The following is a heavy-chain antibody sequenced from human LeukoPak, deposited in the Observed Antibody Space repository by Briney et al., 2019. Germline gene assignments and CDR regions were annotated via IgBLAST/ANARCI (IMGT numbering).Heavy chain of an antibody. V-gene: IGHV5-51*01. CDR1: GYSFTSYF. CDR2: VYPADSDT. CDR3: ATTAKYSYAYDS. J-gene: IGHJ5*01. D-gene: IGHD5-18*01. Sequence: GESLKISCKASGYSFTSYFIVWVRQMPGQGLEWVGTVYPADSDTTYSPSFQGQVTISADKSITTAYLQWSSLKASDTAMYYCATTAKYSYAYDSWGQGTLVTVSS.